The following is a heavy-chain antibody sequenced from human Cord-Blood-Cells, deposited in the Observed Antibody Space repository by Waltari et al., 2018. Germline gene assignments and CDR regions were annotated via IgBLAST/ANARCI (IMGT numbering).Heavy chain of an antibody. V-gene: IGHV4-34*01. D-gene: IGHD3-9*01. CDR3: AAGYYFDY. J-gene: IGHJ4*02. Sequence: QVQLQQRGAGLLKPSETLSLTCAAYGGSFSGYYWSWIRQPPGKGLEWIGEINHSGSTNYNPSLKSRVTISVDTSKNQFSLKLSSVTAADTAVYYCAAGYYFDYWGQGTLVTVSS. CDR2: INHSGST. CDR1: GGSFSGYY.